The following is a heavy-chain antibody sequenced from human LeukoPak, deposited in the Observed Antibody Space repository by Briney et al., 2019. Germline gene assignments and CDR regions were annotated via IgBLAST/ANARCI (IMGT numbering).Heavy chain of an antibody. CDR1: GGSISTYY. CDR2: IYTTGAI. V-gene: IGHV4-4*07. D-gene: IGHD5-18*01. CDR3: ARVRGHIFGLDS. Sequence: SETLSLTCTVSGGSISTYYWSWIRQPAGKGLEWIGHIYTTGAIHYNPSLKSRVTMSVDTSRNQFSLKLDSMTAADTAVYYCARVRGHIFGLDSWGQGTLVTVSS. J-gene: IGHJ5*02.